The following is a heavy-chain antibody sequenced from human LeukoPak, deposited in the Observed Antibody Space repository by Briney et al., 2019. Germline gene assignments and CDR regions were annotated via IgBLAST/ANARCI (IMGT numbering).Heavy chain of an antibody. D-gene: IGHD5-12*01. Sequence: SVKVSCKASGGTFSSYAISWVRQAPGQGLEWMGGIIPIFGTANYAQKFQGRVTITADESTSTAYMELSGLRSEDTAVYYCARLRGRDYDPSFDYWGQGTLVTVSS. CDR2: IIPIFGTA. CDR3: ARLRGRDYDPSFDY. V-gene: IGHV1-69*13. CDR1: GGTFSSYA. J-gene: IGHJ4*02.